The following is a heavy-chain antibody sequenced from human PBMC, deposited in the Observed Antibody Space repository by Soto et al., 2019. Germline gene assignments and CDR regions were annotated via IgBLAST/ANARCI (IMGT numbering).Heavy chain of an antibody. D-gene: IGHD2-15*01. V-gene: IGHV3-23*01. CDR2: VSDSGGST. J-gene: IGHJ4*02. Sequence: GGSLRLSCAASGFTFSSFAMSWVRQAPGKGLEWVSVVSDSGGSTDYADSVKGRFAISRDSSKNTVYLQMSSLRVEDTAVYYCAKEHCSGGTCYSYFDYWGQGTPGNGSS. CDR3: AKEHCSGGTCYSYFDY. CDR1: GFTFSSFA.